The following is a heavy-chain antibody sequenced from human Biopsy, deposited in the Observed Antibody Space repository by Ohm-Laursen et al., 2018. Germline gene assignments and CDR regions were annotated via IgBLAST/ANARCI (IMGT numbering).Heavy chain of an antibody. J-gene: IGHJ4*02. D-gene: IGHD1-26*01. Sequence: ASVKVSCNASGGPSSNYAFSWVRQAPGQGLEWMGGIIPIFGTAEYAQNFQGRLTITADESTSTSYMDLISLRSEDTAVYYCARDRSSGSYSPSDYWGQGTLVTVSS. CDR1: GGPSSNYA. V-gene: IGHV1-69*13. CDR2: IIPIFGTA. CDR3: ARDRSSGSYSPSDY.